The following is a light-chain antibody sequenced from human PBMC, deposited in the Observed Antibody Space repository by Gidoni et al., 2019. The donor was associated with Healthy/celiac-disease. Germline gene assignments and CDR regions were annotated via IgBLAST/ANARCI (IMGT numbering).Light chain of an antibody. CDR3: QQYNNWPPLT. Sequence: EIVMTQSPATLSVSPGERATLSCRASQSVSSNLAWYQQKPGQAPRLLIYYASTRATGIPARFSGSGSGTKFTLTISSLQSEDFAVYYYQQYNNWPPLTFGGGTKVEI. CDR1: QSVSSN. V-gene: IGKV3-15*01. J-gene: IGKJ4*01. CDR2: YAS.